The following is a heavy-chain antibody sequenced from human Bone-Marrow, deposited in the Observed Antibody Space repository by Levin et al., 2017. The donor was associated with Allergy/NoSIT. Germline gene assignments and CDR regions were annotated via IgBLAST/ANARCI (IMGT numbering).Heavy chain of an antibody. CDR3: GRRTVMTNWFDP. D-gene: IGHD4-11*01. V-gene: IGHV4-34*01. CDR2: INHSGDT. J-gene: IGHJ5*02. CDR1: GGSFRGYT. Sequence: SQTLSLTCAVYGGSFRGYTWNWIRQPPGKGLEWIGEINHSGDTKYNPSLKSRVTMSVDKSKNQFSMRLTSVTAADTAVFYCGRRTVMTNWFDPWGQGTLVTVTS.